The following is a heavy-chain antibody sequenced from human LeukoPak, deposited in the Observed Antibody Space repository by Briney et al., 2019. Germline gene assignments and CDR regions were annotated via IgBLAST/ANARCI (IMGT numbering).Heavy chain of an antibody. CDR2: IYTSGST. CDR3: ARLRWPRARFDP. V-gene: IGHV4-4*09. J-gene: IGHJ5*02. D-gene: IGHD4-23*01. Sequence: SETLSLTCTVSGVSISSYYWSWIRQPPGKGLEWIGYIYTSGSTNYNPSLKSRVTISVDTSKNQFSLKLSSVTAADTAVYYCARLRWPRARFDPWGQGTLVTVSS. CDR1: GVSISSYY.